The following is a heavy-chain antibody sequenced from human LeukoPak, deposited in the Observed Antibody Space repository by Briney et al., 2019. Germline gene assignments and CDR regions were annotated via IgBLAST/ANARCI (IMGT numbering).Heavy chain of an antibody. J-gene: IGHJ4*02. CDR3: ARRGCSGGSCYSD. D-gene: IGHD2-15*01. Sequence: SETLSLTCTVPGGSISSHYWSWIRQPPGKGLEWIGYVYFSGSTNYNPSLKSRVTMSVDTSKNQFSLKLSSVTAADTAVYYCARRGCSGGSCYSDWGQGTLVTVSS. CDR1: GGSISSHY. CDR2: VYFSGST. V-gene: IGHV4-59*11.